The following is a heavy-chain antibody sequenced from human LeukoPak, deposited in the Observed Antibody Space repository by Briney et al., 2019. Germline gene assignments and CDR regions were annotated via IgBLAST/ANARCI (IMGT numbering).Heavy chain of an antibody. D-gene: IGHD6-13*01. CDR2: ITNIDSTK. CDR1: GFIFSDYY. V-gene: IGHV3-11*04. Sequence: GGSLRLSCAASGFIFSDYYMTWIRQAPGKGLEWVSYITNIDSTKKYADSVKGRFTISRDNAKNSLFLQMNSLRAEDTAVYYCARRTSSQDFDYWGQGTLVTVSS. CDR3: ARRTSSQDFDY. J-gene: IGHJ4*02.